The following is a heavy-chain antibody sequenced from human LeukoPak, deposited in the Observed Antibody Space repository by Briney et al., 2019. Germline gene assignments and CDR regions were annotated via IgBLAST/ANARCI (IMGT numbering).Heavy chain of an antibody. D-gene: IGHD3-10*01. CDR1: GLNFDEFV. Sequence: GGSLRLSCEASGLNFDEFVMSWVRQTPGGGLEWVASISWNGVITGYVDSVKVRFTISRDNAMNSLYLHMSSLRPDDTALYYCVRVLGCALGSSSVTSYCGLDVWGQGTTVIVSS. V-gene: IGHV3-20*04. J-gene: IGHJ6*01. CDR2: ISWNGVIT. CDR3: VRVLGCALGSSSVTSYCGLDV.